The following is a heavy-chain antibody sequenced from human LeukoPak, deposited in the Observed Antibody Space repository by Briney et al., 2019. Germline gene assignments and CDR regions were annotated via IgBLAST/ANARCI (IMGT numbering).Heavy chain of an antibody. CDR3: ARVQVGTDAFDI. V-gene: IGHV4-31*11. D-gene: IGHD1-1*01. Sequence: SETLSLTCAVSGGSISSGGYYWSWIRQHPGKGLEWIEYIYYRGSTYYNPSLKSRVTISVDTSKNQFSLKLSSVTAADTAVYYCARVQVGTDAFDIWGQGTMVTVSS. CDR2: IYYRGST. CDR1: GGSISSGGYY. J-gene: IGHJ3*02.